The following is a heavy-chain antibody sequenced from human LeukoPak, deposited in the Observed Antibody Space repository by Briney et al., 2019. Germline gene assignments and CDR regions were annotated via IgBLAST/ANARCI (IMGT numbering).Heavy chain of an antibody. CDR1: GFTFSIYG. CDR2: ISSSSSYI. Sequence: GGSLRLSCAASGFTFSIYGMHWVRQAPGKGLEWVSSISSSSSYIYYADSVKGRFTISRDNAKNSLYLQMNSLRAEDTAVYYCARDSGSYFVYAFDIWGQGTMVTVSS. V-gene: IGHV3-21*01. D-gene: IGHD1-26*01. J-gene: IGHJ3*02. CDR3: ARDSGSYFVYAFDI.